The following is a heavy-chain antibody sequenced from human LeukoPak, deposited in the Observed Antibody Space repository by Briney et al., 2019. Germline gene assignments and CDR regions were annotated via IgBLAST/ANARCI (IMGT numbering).Heavy chain of an antibody. CDR1: GFTFGDFG. CDR2: IWKDGSDE. V-gene: IGHV3-33*01. CDR3: ARAEAFQLEASLDQ. J-gene: IGHJ4*02. D-gene: IGHD3-3*01. Sequence: GRSLRLSCAAAGFTFGDFGMHWVRQAPGKGLEWVALIWKDGSDEFYADSVKGRFTISRDNSRNTLSLQMNSLRGEDTAVYYCARAEAFQLEASLDQWGQGTLVTVSS.